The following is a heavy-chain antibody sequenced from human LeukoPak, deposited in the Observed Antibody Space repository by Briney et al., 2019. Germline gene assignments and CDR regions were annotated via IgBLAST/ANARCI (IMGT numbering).Heavy chain of an antibody. V-gene: IGHV3-30*18. Sequence: PGGSLRLSCAASRFSFSKYAIHWVRQAPGKGLEWVAVISYDGGDMYYADSVKGRFTISRDNSKNTLYLQMNSLRAEDTAVYYCAKGTFHDFWSGPSFDYWGQGTLVTVSS. CDR3: AKGTFHDFWSGPSFDY. CDR2: ISYDGGDM. CDR1: RFSFSKYA. J-gene: IGHJ4*02. D-gene: IGHD3-3*01.